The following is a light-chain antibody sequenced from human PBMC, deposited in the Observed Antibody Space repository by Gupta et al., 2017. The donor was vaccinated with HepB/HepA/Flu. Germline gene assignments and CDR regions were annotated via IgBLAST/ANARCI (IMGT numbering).Light chain of an antibody. Sequence: DIQMTQSPSTLSASVGDRVTITCRASQSISNWLAWYQQKAGKAPKLLIYKASSLESGVPSRFSGSGSGTEFTLTISSLQPEDFATYYCQQYNSQGTFGQGTKVEIK. V-gene: IGKV1-5*03. J-gene: IGKJ1*01. CDR1: QSISNW. CDR2: KAS. CDR3: QQYNSQGT.